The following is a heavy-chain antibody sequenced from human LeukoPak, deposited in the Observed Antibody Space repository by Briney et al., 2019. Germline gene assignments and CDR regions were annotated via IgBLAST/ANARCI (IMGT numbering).Heavy chain of an antibody. Sequence: SETLPLTCTVSGGSISSGDYYWSWIRQPPGKGLEWIGYIYYSGSTYYNPSLKSRVTISVDTSKNQFSLKLSSVTAADTAVYYCARGARVVLWGQGTLVTASS. CDR3: ARGARVVL. J-gene: IGHJ5*02. CDR2: IYYSGST. CDR1: GGSISSGDYY. D-gene: IGHD6-6*01. V-gene: IGHV4-30-4*08.